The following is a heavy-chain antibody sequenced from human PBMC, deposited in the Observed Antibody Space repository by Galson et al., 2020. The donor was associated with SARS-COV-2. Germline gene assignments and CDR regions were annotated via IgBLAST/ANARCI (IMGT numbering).Heavy chain of an antibody. V-gene: IGHV3-30*01. CDR2: ISYDGSNK. CDR1: GFTFSSYA. Sequence: GGSLRLSCAASGFTFSSYAMHWVRQAPGKGLEWVAVISYDGSNKYYADSVKGRFTISRDNSKNTLYLQMNSLRAEDTAVYYCARSLSGSYYSAFDYWCQGTLVTVSS. CDR3: ARSLSGSYYSAFDY. J-gene: IGHJ4*02. D-gene: IGHD1-26*01.